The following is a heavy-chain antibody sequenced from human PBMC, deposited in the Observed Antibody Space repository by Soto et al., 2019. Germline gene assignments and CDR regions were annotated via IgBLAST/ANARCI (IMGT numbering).Heavy chain of an antibody. V-gene: IGHV4-31*03. CDR2: IYYSGST. CDR3: ARGHDYYGSGSYYNAGYYFDY. Sequence: SETLSLTCTVSGGSISSGGYYWSWIRQHPGKGLEWIGYIYYSGSTYYNPSLKSRVTISVDTSKNQFSLKLSSVTAADTAVYYCARGHDYYGSGSYYNAGYYFDYWGPGTLVTSPQ. CDR1: GGSISSGGYY. J-gene: IGHJ4*02. D-gene: IGHD3-10*01.